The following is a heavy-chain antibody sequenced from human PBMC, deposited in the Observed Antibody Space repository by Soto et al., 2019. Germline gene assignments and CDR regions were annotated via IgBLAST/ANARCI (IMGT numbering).Heavy chain of an antibody. CDR3: ARDRGYSGSEPDF. CDR2: IWYDGNSK. V-gene: IGHV3-33*01. CDR1: GFPFTSHG. J-gene: IGHJ4*02. Sequence: QVQLVESGGGAVQPGRSLRLSCAASGFPFTSHGIHWVRQAPGKGLEWVAVIWYDGNSKYYAVSVKGRFTISRDNSKNTVALQMNSLRVEDTAVYYCARDRGYSGSEPDFWGQGTLVSVSS. D-gene: IGHD5-12*01.